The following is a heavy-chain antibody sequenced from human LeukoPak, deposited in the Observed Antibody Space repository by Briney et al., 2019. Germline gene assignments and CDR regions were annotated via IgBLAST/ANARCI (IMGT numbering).Heavy chain of an antibody. V-gene: IGHV4-61*02. CDR1: GGSISSGSYY. D-gene: IGHD3-10*01. CDR2: IYTSGST. CDR3: ARESEGSGSSAPGYYYYYYYMDV. J-gene: IGHJ6*03. Sequence: SETLSLTCTVSGGSISSGSYYWSWIRQPAGKGLEWIGRIYTSGSTNYNPSLKSRVTISVDTSKNQFSLKLSSVTAADTAVYYCARESEGSGSSAPGYYYYYYYMDVWGKGTTVTISS.